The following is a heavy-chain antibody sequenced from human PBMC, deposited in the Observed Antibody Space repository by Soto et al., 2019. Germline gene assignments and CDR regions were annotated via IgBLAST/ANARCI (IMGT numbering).Heavy chain of an antibody. CDR1: GYSFTSYW. D-gene: IGHD6-13*01. CDR2: IYPGDSDT. J-gene: IGHJ3*02. CDR3: ARSRRGASDSSSRKPPYDAFDI. V-gene: IGHV5-51*01. Sequence: GQSLKISCKGSGYSFTSYWIGWVRQMPGKGLEWMRIIYPGDSDTRYSPSFQGQVTISADKSISTAYLQWSSLKASDTAMYYCARSRRGASDSSSRKPPYDAFDIWGQGTMVTVSS.